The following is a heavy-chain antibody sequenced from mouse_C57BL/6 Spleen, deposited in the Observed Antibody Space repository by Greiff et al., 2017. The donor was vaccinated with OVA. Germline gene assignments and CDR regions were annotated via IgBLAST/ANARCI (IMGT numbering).Heavy chain of an antibody. V-gene: IGHV1-80*01. CDR3: ARGGYYEGVDY. CDR2: IYPGDGDT. D-gene: IGHD2-3*01. CDR1: GYAFSSYW. Sequence: VQLQQSGAELVKPGASVKISCKASGYAFSSYWMNWVKQRPGKGLEWIGQIYPGDGDTNYNGKFKGKATLTADKSSSTAYMQLSSRTSEDSAVYFCARGGYYEGVDYWGQGTSVTVSS. J-gene: IGHJ4*01.